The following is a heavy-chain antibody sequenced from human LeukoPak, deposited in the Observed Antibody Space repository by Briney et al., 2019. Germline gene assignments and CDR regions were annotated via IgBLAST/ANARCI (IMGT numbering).Heavy chain of an antibody. CDR3: AREYVNYYDNAFYYGD. CDR2: IWYDGSNK. V-gene: IGHV3-33*01. D-gene: IGHD3-22*01. J-gene: IGHJ4*02. Sequence: GGSLRLSCAASGFTISSYCMRWVRQAPGKGLEWVAVIWYDGSNKYYADSVKGRFTISRDNSKNTQYLQMNSLRAEDTAVYYCAREYVNYYDNAFYYGDWGQGTLVTVS. CDR1: GFTISSYC.